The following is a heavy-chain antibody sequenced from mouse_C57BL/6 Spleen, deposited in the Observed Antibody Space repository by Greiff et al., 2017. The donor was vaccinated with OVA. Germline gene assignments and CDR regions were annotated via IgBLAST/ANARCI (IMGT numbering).Heavy chain of an antibody. V-gene: IGHV1-50*01. D-gene: IGHD1-1*01. CDR2: IDPSDSYT. CDR1: GYTFTSYW. Sequence: QVQLQQPGAELVKPGASVKLSCKASGYTFTSYWMQWVKQRPGQGLEWIGEIDPSDSYTNYNQKFKGKATLTVDPSSSTAYMQLSSLTSEDSAVYYCARSDYGSTVDYWGQGTTLTVSS. CDR3: ARSDYGSTVDY. J-gene: IGHJ2*01.